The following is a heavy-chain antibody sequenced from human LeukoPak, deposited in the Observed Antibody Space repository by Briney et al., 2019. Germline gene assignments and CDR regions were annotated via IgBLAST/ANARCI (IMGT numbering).Heavy chain of an antibody. Sequence: ASVKVSCKASGYTFTGYYIHWVRQAPGQGLEWMGWINPNSGGTSYAQKFQGRGTMTRDTTISTAYMDLSRLRSDDPAVFYCARGYYDNYFDYWGQGTLVTVSS. V-gene: IGHV1-2*02. CDR2: INPNSGGT. J-gene: IGHJ4*02. CDR3: ARGYYDNYFDY. CDR1: GYTFTGYY. D-gene: IGHD3-22*01.